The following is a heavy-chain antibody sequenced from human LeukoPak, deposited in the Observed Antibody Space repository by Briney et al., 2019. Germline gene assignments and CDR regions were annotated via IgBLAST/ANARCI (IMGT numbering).Heavy chain of an antibody. CDR2: IKQDGSEK. J-gene: IGHJ4*02. CDR3: ARDVLSMVRGVGADY. Sequence: GGSLRLSCAASGFTFSSYWMSWVRQAPGKGLEWVANIKQDGSEKYYVDSVKGRFTISRDNAKNSLYLQMNSLRAEDTAVYYCARDVLSMVRGVGADYWGQGTLVTVSS. V-gene: IGHV3-7*01. CDR1: GFTFSSYW. D-gene: IGHD3-10*01.